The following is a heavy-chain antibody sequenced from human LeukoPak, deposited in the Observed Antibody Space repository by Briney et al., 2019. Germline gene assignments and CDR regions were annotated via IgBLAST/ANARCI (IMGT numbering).Heavy chain of an antibody. J-gene: IGHJ4*02. CDR2: TNWNGGST. Sequence: PEGSLRLSCVASGFTFDDYGRGWVRQVPGKGLEWISGTNWNGGSTGYADSVKGRFTISRDNAKNSLYPQMNSLRAEDTALYYCARGTEVYYDSSSYYSYWGQGTLVTVSS. CDR3: ARGTEVYYDSSSYYSY. D-gene: IGHD3-22*01. CDR1: GFTFDDYG. V-gene: IGHV3-20*04.